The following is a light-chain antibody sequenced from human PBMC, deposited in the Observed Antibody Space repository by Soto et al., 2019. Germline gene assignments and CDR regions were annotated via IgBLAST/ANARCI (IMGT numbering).Light chain of an antibody. J-gene: IGKJ3*01. CDR2: AAS. Sequence: DIQMTQSPSSLSASVGDRVTITCRASQSISSYLDWYQQKPGKAPKLLIYAASSLQSGVPSRFSGSGSGTEFTLVISSLLPQDFVTYYYQQRYGTHRFTFGHGTKVDIK. V-gene: IGKV1-39*01. CDR3: QQRYGTHRFT. CDR1: QSISSY.